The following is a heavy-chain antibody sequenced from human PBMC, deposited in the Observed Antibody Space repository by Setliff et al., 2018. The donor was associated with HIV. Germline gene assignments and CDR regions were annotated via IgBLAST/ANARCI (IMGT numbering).Heavy chain of an antibody. CDR1: GGAFNTSSSY. V-gene: IGHV4-39*01. CDR3: ARQMTIPGVAVTPVDY. D-gene: IGHD3-3*01. CDR2: IFYSGSA. Sequence: PSETLSLTCTVSGGAFNTSSSYWGWIRQPPGKGLEYIGGIFYSGSAYNPSLKSRLTISVDTSKSQFSLKLTSVTAADTAVYYCARQMTIPGVAVTPVDYWGQGALVTVSS. J-gene: IGHJ4*02.